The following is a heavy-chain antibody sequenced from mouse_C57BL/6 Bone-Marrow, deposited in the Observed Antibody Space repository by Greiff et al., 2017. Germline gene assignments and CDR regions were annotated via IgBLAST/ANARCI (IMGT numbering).Heavy chain of an antibody. Sequence: VQLQQSGTVLARPGASVKMSCKTSGYTFTSYWMHWVKQRPGQGLEWIGAIYPGNSDTSYNQKFKGKAKLTAVTSASTAYMQLSSLTNEDSAVXFCARITEVIARGVCLDDWGTGTSVTVSS. CDR3: ARITEVIARGVCLDD. D-gene: IGHD1-1*01. J-gene: IGHJ1*03. V-gene: IGHV1-5*01. CDR2: IYPGNSDT. CDR1: GYTFTSYW.